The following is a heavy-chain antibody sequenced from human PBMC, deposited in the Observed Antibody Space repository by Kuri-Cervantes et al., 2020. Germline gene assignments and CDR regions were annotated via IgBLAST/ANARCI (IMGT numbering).Heavy chain of an antibody. D-gene: IGHD2-15*01. CDR3: ARQSCSGSCYSATPQLNWFDP. CDR1: GGSISSYY. J-gene: IGHJ5*02. Sequence: SETLSLTCTVSGGSISSYYWSWIRRPPGKGLEWIGYVYYNGITNYNPSLKSRVTISVDTSKNQFSLKLSSVTAADTAVYHCARQSCSGSCYSATPQLNWFDPWGQGSLGTVSS. CDR2: VYYNGIT. V-gene: IGHV4-59*08.